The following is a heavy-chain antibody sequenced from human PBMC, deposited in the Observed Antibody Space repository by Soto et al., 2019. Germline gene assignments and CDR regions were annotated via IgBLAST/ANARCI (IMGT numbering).Heavy chain of an antibody. J-gene: IGHJ3*02. V-gene: IGHV3-33*01. CDR3: ASITVTNGFDI. CDR1: GFSFSSSG. Sequence: QVQLVESGGGVVQPGRSLRLSCVASGFSFSSSGMHWVRQAPGKGLEWLALIWYDGSNQYYSDSVKGRFTISRDNSKNTLYLQMNSLRSDDTAVYYCASITVTNGFDIWCQGTLFTVSS. CDR2: IWYDGSNQ. D-gene: IGHD4-17*01.